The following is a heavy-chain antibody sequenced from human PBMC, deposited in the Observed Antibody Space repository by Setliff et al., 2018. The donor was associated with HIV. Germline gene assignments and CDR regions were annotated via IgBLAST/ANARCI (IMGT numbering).Heavy chain of an antibody. CDR3: AREEERYYDSSGHDAFDI. J-gene: IGHJ3*02. D-gene: IGHD3-22*01. Sequence: PGGSLRLSCAASGFTFSNYEMSWVRQAPGKGPEWVSYITGSGDTIYYADSVKGRFTMSRDNAKDSVYLQMNTLRAEDTAVYYCAREEERYYDSSGHDAFDIWGQGTMVTVSS. CDR2: ITGSGDTI. V-gene: IGHV3-48*03. CDR1: GFTFSNYE.